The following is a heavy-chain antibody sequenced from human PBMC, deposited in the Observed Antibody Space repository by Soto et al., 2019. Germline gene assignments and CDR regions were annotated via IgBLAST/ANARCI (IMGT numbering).Heavy chain of an antibody. Sequence: SETLSLTCTVSGGSISSSSYYWGWIRQPPGKGLEWIGSIYYSGSTYYNPSLKSRVTISVDTSKNQFSLKLSSVTAADTAVYYCARRYYDFCSGYYDVLDYWAQGTLVIVSS. V-gene: IGHV4-39*01. J-gene: IGHJ4*02. CDR2: IYYSGST. CDR1: GGSISSSSYY. D-gene: IGHD3-3*01. CDR3: ARRYYDFCSGYYDVLDY.